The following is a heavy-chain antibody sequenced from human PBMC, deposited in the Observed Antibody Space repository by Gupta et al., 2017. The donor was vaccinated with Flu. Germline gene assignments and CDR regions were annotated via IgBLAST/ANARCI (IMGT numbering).Heavy chain of an antibody. CDR1: GFSISSGYY. CDR2: IHRSGSA. J-gene: IGHJ4*02. Sequence: QVQLQESGPGLVKPSETLSLTCAVSGFSISSGYYWVLFRQSPGRGLEWIGSIHRSGSAYYNPSVQSRVTLSVDTSKNQFSLKLTSVTPADTAVYFCARSYQARHYFDYWGQGALVAVSS. CDR3: ARSYQARHYFDY. V-gene: IGHV4-38-2*01.